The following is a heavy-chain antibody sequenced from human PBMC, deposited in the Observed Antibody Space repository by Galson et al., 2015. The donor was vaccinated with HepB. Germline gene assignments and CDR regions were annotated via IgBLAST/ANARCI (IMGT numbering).Heavy chain of an antibody. CDR1: GFTFNNYG. D-gene: IGHD3-16*01. CDR2: ISYDGAYT. V-gene: IGHV3-30*18. CDR3: AKRNDGGSQKDFDN. Sequence: SLRLSCAASGFTFNNYGMHWVRQAPGKGLEWVAVISYDGAYTLYSDSVKGRFTISRANSKSTLYVEMNSLRPADTAVYYCAKRNDGGSQKDFDNWGQGTLGTVSS. J-gene: IGHJ4*02.